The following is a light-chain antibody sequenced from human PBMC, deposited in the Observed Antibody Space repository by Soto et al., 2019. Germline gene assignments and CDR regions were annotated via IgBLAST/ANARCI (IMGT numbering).Light chain of an antibody. CDR1: QSISSY. V-gene: IGKV1-39*01. CDR3: QQSYRTPLT. J-gene: IGKJ4*01. CDR2: AAS. Sequence: DIQMTQSPSSLSASVGDRVTITCRASQSISSYLNWYQQKPEKAPKLLIYAASSLQSGVPSRFSGSGSVTDFTLTISSLQPEDFATYYCQQSYRTPLTFGGGTKVEIK.